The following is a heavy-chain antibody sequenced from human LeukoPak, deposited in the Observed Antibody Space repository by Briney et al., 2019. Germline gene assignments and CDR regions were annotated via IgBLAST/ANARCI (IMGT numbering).Heavy chain of an antibody. D-gene: IGHD3-9*01. CDR1: GYTFTSYD. CDR3: ARASDILTGYGFDY. CDR2: MNPNSGNT. V-gene: IGHV1-8*01. J-gene: IGHJ4*02. Sequence: ASVKVSCKASGYTFTSYDINWVRQATGQGLEWMGWMNPNSGNTGYAQKFQGRVTMTRNTSISTAYMELSSLRSEDTAVYYCARASDILTGYGFDYWGQGTLVTVSS.